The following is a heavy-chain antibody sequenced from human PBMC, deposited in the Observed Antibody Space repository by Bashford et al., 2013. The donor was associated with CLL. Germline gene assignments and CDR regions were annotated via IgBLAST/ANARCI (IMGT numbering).Heavy chain of an antibody. D-gene: IGHD3-16*01. Sequence: SETLSLTCTVSGVSISDYYWSWIRQPPGKGLEWIGYIHYTGSTNYNPSLRGRVTISVDTSQSEFSLKMNSVTAADTAVYYCVRNGGAYWSADYWGQGALVTVSS. J-gene: IGHJ4*02. CDR2: IHYTGST. V-gene: IGHV4-59*01. CDR3: VRNGGAYWSADY. CDR1: GVSISDYY.